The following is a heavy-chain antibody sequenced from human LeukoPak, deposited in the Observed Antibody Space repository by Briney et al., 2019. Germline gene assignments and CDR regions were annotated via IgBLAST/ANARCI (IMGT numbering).Heavy chain of an antibody. CDR3: VRLRRNSDTSGFYYYYYDY. CDR2: ISVRSNYI. V-gene: IGHV3-21*01. D-gene: IGHD3-22*01. J-gene: IGHJ4*02. Sequence: GGSLRLSCAVSGYTFSSYSINGVRQAPGKGLEWVSSISVRSNYIYYADSVRGRFSSSRDAARDSLYLQKISLRAEDTAVYYCVRLRRNSDTSGFYYYYYDYWGQGTLVTVSS. CDR1: GYTFSSYS.